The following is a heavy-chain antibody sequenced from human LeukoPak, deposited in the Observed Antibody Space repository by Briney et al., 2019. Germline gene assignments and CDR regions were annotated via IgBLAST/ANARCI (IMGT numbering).Heavy chain of an antibody. CDR1: GGSISSSSYY. J-gene: IGHJ4*02. V-gene: IGHV4-39*01. D-gene: IGHD1-26*01. Sequence: SETLSLTCTVSGGSISSSSYYWGWIRQPPGKGLEWIGSIYYSGSTYYNPSLKSRVTISVDTSKNQFSLKLSSVTAADTAVYYCARQGPYSGSYYALFDYWGQGTLVTVSS. CDR2: IYYSGST. CDR3: ARQGPYSGSYYALFDY.